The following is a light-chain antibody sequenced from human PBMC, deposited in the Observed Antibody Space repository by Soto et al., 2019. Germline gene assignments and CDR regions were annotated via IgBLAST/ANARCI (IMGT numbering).Light chain of an antibody. CDR1: SSDVGGYNY. CDR3: TSYAGGNNV. V-gene: IGLV2-8*01. J-gene: IGLJ1*01. Sequence: QPVLTQPPSASGSPGQSVTISCTGTSSDVGGYNYVSWYQQHPGKVPKLMVYEVNKRPSGVPDRFSGSKSGNTASLTVSRLQAEDEADYYCTSYAGGNNVFGTGTQLTVL. CDR2: EVN.